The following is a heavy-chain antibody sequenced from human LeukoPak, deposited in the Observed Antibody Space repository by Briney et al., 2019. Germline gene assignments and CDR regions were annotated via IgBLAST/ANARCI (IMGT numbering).Heavy chain of an antibody. V-gene: IGHV4-4*07. CDR1: GYSISSGYY. CDR3: ARDRMVRGVIVHDY. Sequence: SETLSLTCTVSGYSISSGYYWSWIRQPAGKGLEWIGRIYTSGSTNYNPSLKSRVTMSVDTSKNHFSLKLSSVTAADTAVYYCARDRMVRGVIVHDYWGQGTLVTVSS. J-gene: IGHJ4*02. D-gene: IGHD3-10*01. CDR2: IYTSGST.